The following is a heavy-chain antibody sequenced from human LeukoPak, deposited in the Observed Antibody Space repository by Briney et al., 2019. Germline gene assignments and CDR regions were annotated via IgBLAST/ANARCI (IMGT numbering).Heavy chain of an antibody. CDR2: IYSGGRT. D-gene: IGHD2-8*02. CDR3: ARGGGVQYYFDY. Sequence: GGSLRLSCAASGFTVSNNYMSWVRQAPGKGLEWVSVIYSGGRTYYAASVKGRFTISRDNSKHTLYLQMNSLRPEDTAVYYCARGGGVQYYFDYWGQGTLVTVSS. CDR1: GFTVSNNY. V-gene: IGHV3-53*01. J-gene: IGHJ4*02.